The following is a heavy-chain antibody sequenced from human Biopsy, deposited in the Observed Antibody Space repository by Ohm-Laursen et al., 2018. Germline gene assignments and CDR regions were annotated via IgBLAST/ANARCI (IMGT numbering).Heavy chain of an antibody. V-gene: IGHV4-61*08. CDR3: ATTTMDTSGWFGNYFDS. CDR2: IDYRGST. Sequence: TLTLTCSFSGFSLSSRGMCVSWIRQAPGKGLEWIGYIDYRGSTKYNPSLRSRVTMSIDTSRNQFSLKLSSVTAADTAVYYCATTTMDTSGWFGNYFDSWGQGTLVTVSA. D-gene: IGHD6-19*01. J-gene: IGHJ4*02. CDR1: GFSLSSRGMC.